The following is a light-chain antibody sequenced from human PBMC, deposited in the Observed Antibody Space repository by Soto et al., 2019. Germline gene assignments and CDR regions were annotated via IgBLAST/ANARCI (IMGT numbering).Light chain of an antibody. J-gene: IGLJ2*01. CDR2: EVS. Sequence: QSALTQPPSASGSPGQSVTISCTGTSSDVGGYNYVSWYQQHPGKAPKLMIYEVSKRPSGVPDRFSGSKSGNTASLTVSGLGGEDGADYYCSSYEGSNDVVFGGGPKLPAL. CDR3: SSYEGSNDVV. CDR1: SSDVGGYNY. V-gene: IGLV2-8*01.